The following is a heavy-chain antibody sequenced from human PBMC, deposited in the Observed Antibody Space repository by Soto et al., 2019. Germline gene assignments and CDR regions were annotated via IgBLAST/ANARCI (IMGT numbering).Heavy chain of an antibody. J-gene: IGHJ5*02. Sequence: ASVKVSCKASGYTFTSYGISWVRQAPGQGLEWMGWISAYNGNTNYAQKLQGRVTMTTDTSTSTAYMELRSLRSDDTAVYYCARDKAVGYCSSTSCVVGWFDPWGQGTLVTVSS. CDR1: GYTFTSYG. V-gene: IGHV1-18*01. D-gene: IGHD2-2*01. CDR2: ISAYNGNT. CDR3: ARDKAVGYCSSTSCVVGWFDP.